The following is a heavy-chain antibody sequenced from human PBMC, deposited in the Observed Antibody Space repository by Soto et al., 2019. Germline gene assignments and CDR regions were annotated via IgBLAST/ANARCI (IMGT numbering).Heavy chain of an antibody. D-gene: IGHD6-13*01. CDR1: GFTFSSYS. Sequence: EVQLVESGGGLVQPGGSLGLSLAAPGFTFSSYSMNWVRQAPGRGREGVSYISSSSSTIYYADSVKGRFTISRDNAKNSLYLQMNSLRAEDTAVYYCARHPERIAQIGWFDPWGQGTLVTVSS. CDR3: ARHPERIAQIGWFDP. V-gene: IGHV3-48*01. J-gene: IGHJ5*02. CDR2: ISSSSSTI.